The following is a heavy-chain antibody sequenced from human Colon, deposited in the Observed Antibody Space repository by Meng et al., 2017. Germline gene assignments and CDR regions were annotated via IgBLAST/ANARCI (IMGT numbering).Heavy chain of an antibody. D-gene: IGHD6-19*01. Sequence: QGQLQESGPGLVRPSETLSLTCKVSGVSVKSGIYYWNWIRQPPGKTLEWIGYIYSSGSTTYNPSLKSRVTISLDTPKNQFSLKLTSVTAADTAVYYCAREGPIAVAGYDYWGQGTLVTVSS. V-gene: IGHV4-61*01. CDR2: IYSSGST. CDR1: GVSVKSGIYY. CDR3: AREGPIAVAGYDY. J-gene: IGHJ4*02.